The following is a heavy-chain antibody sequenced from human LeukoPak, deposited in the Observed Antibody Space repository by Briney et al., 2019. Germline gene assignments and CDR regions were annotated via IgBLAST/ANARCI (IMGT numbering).Heavy chain of an antibody. CDR2: IKQDGSEK. D-gene: IGHD1-1*01. J-gene: IGHJ4*02. V-gene: IGHV3-7*01. CDR1: GFTLSSYW. Sequence: SGGSLRLSWAASGFTLSSYWMSWVRHAPGKGLEWVANIKQDGSEKYYVDSVKGRFTISRDNAKNSLYMQMHRLRAEDTAVYYCARYNWNDGSSDFDYWGQGTLVTVSS. CDR3: ARYNWNDGSSDFDY.